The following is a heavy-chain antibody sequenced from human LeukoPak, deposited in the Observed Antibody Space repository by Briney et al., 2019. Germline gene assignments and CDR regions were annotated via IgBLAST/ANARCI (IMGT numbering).Heavy chain of an antibody. Sequence: PSETLSLTCTVSGGSLSPHYWSWIRQPPGKGLEWIGYIFNTGTNNYNPSLKSRVPISVDSSKNQFSLKLNSVTPADTAVIYCGGGPSASAFEGGYWGQGTLVAVSS. J-gene: IGHJ4*02. CDR2: IFNTGTN. D-gene: IGHD3-16*01. CDR1: GGSLSPHY. V-gene: IGHV4-59*11. CDR3: GGGPSASAFEGGY.